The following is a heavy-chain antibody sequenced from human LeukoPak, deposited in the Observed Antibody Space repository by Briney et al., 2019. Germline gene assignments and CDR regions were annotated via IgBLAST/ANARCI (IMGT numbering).Heavy chain of an antibody. CDR1: GYTFTGYY. CDR3: ARANLLYCSSTTCLFDY. J-gene: IGHJ4*02. V-gene: IGHV1-2*02. Sequence: ASVKVSCKASGYTFTGYYMHWVRQAPGQGFEWMGWINPNSGDTNYAQKFQGRVTMTRDTSISTVHMELSRLRSDDTAVYYCARANLLYCSSTTCLFDYWGQGTLVTVSS. CDR2: INPNSGDT. D-gene: IGHD2-2*01.